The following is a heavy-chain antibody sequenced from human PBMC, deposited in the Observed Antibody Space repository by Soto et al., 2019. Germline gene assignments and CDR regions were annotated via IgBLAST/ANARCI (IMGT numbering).Heavy chain of an antibody. CDR3: AHREWSCADCYSPGYFRL. CDR1: GFSLTTGGVA. Sequence: QITLKESGPTLVKPTQTLTLTCTFSGFSLTTGGVAVGWIRQPPGKALEWLALIYWDDDKRYSPSLKSRLSIPKDTSKNPVVLTNTHMDPVDTATYFCAHREWSCADCYSPGYFRLWGRGTLVTVSS. V-gene: IGHV2-5*02. D-gene: IGHD2-15*01. CDR2: IYWDDDK. J-gene: IGHJ2*01.